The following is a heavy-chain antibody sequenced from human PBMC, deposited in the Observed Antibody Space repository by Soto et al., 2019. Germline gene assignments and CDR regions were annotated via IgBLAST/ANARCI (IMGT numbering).Heavy chain of an antibody. J-gene: IGHJ4*02. D-gene: IGHD1-26*01. Sequence: QVQLQESGPGLGKASQTLSLTCTVSGGTSTTGGHFWSWIRQYPGKGLEWIGYIYYSGTTHYNPSLKSRVTISIDTSKNQFSLNLSSVTAADTAVYYCARVVSGSYLDYWGQGTLVTVSS. CDR2: IYYSGTT. CDR1: GGTSTTGGHF. V-gene: IGHV4-31*03. CDR3: ARVVSGSYLDY.